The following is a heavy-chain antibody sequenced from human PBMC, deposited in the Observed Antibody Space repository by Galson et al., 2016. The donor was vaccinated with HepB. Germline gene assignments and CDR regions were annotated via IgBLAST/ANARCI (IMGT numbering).Heavy chain of an antibody. D-gene: IGHD2-8*01. Sequence: SETLSLTCTVSGGSIISNGYYWGWVRQPPGKGLEWIGSIYYSGTTYYNPSLKRRVTMSVDTSTTQFSLKLASVTAADTAVYYCARRNVAPFDFWGQGTLVTVSS. V-gene: IGHV4-39*01. CDR3: ARRNVAPFDF. CDR2: IYYSGTT. CDR1: GGSIISNGYY. J-gene: IGHJ4*02.